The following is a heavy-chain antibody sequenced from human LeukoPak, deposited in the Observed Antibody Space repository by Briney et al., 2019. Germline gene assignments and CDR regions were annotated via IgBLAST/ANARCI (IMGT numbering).Heavy chain of an antibody. CDR1: GFTFSSYG. Sequence: SGGPLRPSCAASGFTFSSYGMHWVRQAPGKGLEWVAVIWYDGSNKYFADSVKGRFTISRDNSKNTLYLQMNSLRAEDTAVYYCTRDSGSTSNYYYYYYMDVWGKGTTVTVSS. J-gene: IGHJ6*03. D-gene: IGHD2-2*01. V-gene: IGHV3-33*01. CDR2: IWYDGSNK. CDR3: TRDSGSTSNYYYYYYMDV.